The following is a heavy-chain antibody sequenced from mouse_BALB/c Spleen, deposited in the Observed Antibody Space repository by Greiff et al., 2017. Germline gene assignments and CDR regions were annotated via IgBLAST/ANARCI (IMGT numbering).Heavy chain of an antibody. V-gene: IGHV1-7*01. D-gene: IGHD2-14*01. CDR3: ARFPYRYDAMDY. J-gene: IGHJ4*01. Sequence: VQLQQSGAELAKPGASVKMSCKASGYTFTSYWMHWVKQRPGQGLEWIGYINPSTGCTEYNQKFKDKATLTADKSSSTAYMQLSSLTSEDSAVYYCARFPYRYDAMDYWGQGTSVTVSS. CDR2: INPSTGCT. CDR1: GYTFTSYW.